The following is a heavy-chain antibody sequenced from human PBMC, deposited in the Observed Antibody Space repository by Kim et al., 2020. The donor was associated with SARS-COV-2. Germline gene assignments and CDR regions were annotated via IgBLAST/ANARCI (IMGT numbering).Heavy chain of an antibody. CDR1: GLTLSSSW. D-gene: IGHD1-26*01. CDR3: GRGRSGSYDY. V-gene: IGHV3-7*01. Sequence: GGSLRLSCAASGLTLSSSWMDWVRQAPGKGLEWVASIKPDGSEKYYVDSVKGRFTISRDNAKNSLCLQMNSLRAEDTAVYYCGRGRSGSYDYWGQGTLVTVSS. CDR2: IKPDGSEK. J-gene: IGHJ4*02.